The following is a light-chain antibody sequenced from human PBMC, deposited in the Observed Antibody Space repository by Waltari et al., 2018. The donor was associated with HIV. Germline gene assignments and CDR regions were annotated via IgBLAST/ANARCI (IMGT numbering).Light chain of an antibody. V-gene: IGLV2-14*01. J-gene: IGLJ2*01. CDR2: EVS. CDR1: SSYFVVYTS. CDR3: SSYTSSSTRV. Sequence: SPLPPPPSVSGSPGHPIPIPCTGPSSYFVVYTSFSCYQQHPGKAPKLMIYEVSNRPSGVSNRFSGSKSGNTASLTISGLQAEDEADYYCSSYTSSSTRVFGGGTKLTVL.